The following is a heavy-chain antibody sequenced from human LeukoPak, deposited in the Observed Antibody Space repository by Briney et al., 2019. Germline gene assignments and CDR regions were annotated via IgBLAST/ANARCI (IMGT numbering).Heavy chain of an antibody. V-gene: IGHV3-74*01. J-gene: IGHJ4*02. CDR1: GFTFSSYW. CDR3: TTTRPYGTTWAGAFED. D-gene: IGHD6-19*01. CDR2: INSDGRST. Sequence: GGSLRLSCVASGFTFSSYWMHWVRQAPGKGLVWVSHINSDGRSTTYADSVKGRFTISRDNAKNTLFLQMNSLRAEDTALYYCTTTRPYGTTWAGAFEDWGQGTPVTVSS.